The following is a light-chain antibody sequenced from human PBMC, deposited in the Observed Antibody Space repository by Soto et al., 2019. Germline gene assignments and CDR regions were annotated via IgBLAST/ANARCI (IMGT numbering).Light chain of an antibody. Sequence: DIVMTQSPDSLAVSLGERATINCKSSQRVLYSSNNKNYLAWYQQKPGQPPKLLIYWASTRESGVPDRFSGSGSGTDFTLIISSLQAEDVAVYYCQQYYSTPSFGGGTKVEIK. CDR2: WAS. J-gene: IGKJ4*01. CDR1: QRVLYSSNNKNY. V-gene: IGKV4-1*01. CDR3: QQYYSTPS.